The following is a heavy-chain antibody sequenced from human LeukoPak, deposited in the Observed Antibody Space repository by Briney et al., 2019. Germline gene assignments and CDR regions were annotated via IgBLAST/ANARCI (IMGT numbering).Heavy chain of an antibody. D-gene: IGHD2-15*01. CDR3: ARDGLGYCSGGSCSYYYYMDV. J-gene: IGHJ6*03. CDR1: GFTLGSYW. CDR2: IKQDGSEK. Sequence: TGGSLRLSCAASGFTLGSYWMSWVRQAPGKGLEWVANIKQDGSEKYYVDSVKGRFTISRDNAKNSLYLQMNSLRAEDTAVYYCARDGLGYCSGGSCSYYYYMDVWGKGTTVTVSS. V-gene: IGHV3-7*01.